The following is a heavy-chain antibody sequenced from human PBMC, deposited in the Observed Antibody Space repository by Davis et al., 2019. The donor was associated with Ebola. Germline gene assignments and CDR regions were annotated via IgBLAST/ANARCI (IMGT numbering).Heavy chain of an antibody. V-gene: IGHV1-8*01. D-gene: IGHD2-15*01. J-gene: IGHJ5*02. Sequence: AASVKVSCKASGYTFTSYDINWVRQATGQGLEWMGWMNPNSGNTGYAQKFQGRVTMTTDTSTSTAYMELRRLRSDDTAVYYCARTKAVVGISADPGWFDPWGQGTLVTVSS. CDR2: MNPNSGNT. CDR1: GYTFTSYD. CDR3: ARTKAVVGISADPGWFDP.